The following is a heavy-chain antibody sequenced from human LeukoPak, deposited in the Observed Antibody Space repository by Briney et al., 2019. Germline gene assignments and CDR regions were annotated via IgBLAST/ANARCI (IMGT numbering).Heavy chain of an antibody. J-gene: IGHJ4*02. Sequence: PGRSLRLSCAASGFTLSSYGMHWVRQAPGKGLGWVAVIWHDGKHKFYADSVKGRFTISRDNSKNTLYLQMNSLRAEDTAVYYCARDRGSDDPIDYWGQGTPVTVSS. V-gene: IGHV3-33*01. CDR2: IWHDGKHK. CDR3: ARDRGSDDPIDY. D-gene: IGHD2-15*01. CDR1: GFTLSSYG.